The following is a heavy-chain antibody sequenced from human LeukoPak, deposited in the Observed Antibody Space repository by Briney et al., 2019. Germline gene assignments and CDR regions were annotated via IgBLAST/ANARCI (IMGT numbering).Heavy chain of an antibody. D-gene: IGHD1-1*01. J-gene: IGHJ6*03. Sequence: GGSLRLSCAASGFTFSSSPMHWVRQAPGKGLEGVAVISYGGNNEDYADSVKGRFTISRDNSKNTLYLQMNSLRAEDTAVYHCARGGNPIYYYYLDVWGKGTTVTVSS. V-gene: IGHV3-30-3*01. CDR1: GFTFSSSP. CDR3: ARGGNPIYYYYLDV. CDR2: ISYGGNNE.